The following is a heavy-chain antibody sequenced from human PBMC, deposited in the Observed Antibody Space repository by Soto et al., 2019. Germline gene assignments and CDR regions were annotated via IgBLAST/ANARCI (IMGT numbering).Heavy chain of an antibody. CDR1: GFTFSSYG. CDR3: AKDSSEELRVLEWLLYRNWFDP. Sequence: QVQLVESGGGVVQPGRSLRLSCAASGFTFSSYGMHWVRQAPGKGLEWVAVISYDGSNKYYADSVKGRFTISRDNSKNTLYLQMNSLRAEDTAVYYCAKDSSEELRVLEWLLYRNWFDPWGQGTLVTVSS. CDR2: ISYDGSNK. D-gene: IGHD3-3*01. V-gene: IGHV3-30*18. J-gene: IGHJ5*02.